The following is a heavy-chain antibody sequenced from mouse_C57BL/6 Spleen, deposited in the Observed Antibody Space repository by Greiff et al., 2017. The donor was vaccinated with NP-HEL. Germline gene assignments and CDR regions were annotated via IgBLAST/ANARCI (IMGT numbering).Heavy chain of an antibody. Sequence: QVQLQQSGAELMKPGASVKLSCKATGYTFTGYWIEWVKQRPGHGLEWIGEILPGSGSTNYNEKFKGKATFTADTSSNTAYMQLSSLTTEDSAIYYCAKGEFITTVVARGWFAYWGQGTLVTVSA. CDR2: ILPGSGST. V-gene: IGHV1-9*01. D-gene: IGHD1-1*01. CDR1: GYTFTGYW. J-gene: IGHJ3*01. CDR3: AKGEFITTVVARGWFAY.